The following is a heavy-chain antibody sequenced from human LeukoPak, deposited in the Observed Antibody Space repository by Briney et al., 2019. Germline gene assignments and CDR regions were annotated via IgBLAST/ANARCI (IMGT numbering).Heavy chain of an antibody. Sequence: GGSLRLSCAASGFTFRSYAMSWVRQAPGKGLEWVSGISGSGGSTYYADSVKGQFTISRDNSKNTLYLQMNSLRAEDTAVYYCARADYGSTYYFDYWGQGTLVTVSS. D-gene: IGHD3-10*01. V-gene: IGHV3-23*01. CDR3: ARADYGSTYYFDY. CDR1: GFTFRSYA. CDR2: ISGSGGST. J-gene: IGHJ4*02.